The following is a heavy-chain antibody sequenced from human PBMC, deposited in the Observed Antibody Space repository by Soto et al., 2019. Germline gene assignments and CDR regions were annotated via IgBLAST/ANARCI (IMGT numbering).Heavy chain of an antibody. V-gene: IGHV4-30-4*01. CDR3: ARVVAATHWFDP. Sequence: SETLSLTCTVSGGSISSGDYYWSWIRQPPGKGLEWIGYIYYSGSTYYNPSLKSRVTISVDTSKNQFSLKLSSVTAADTAVYYCARVVAATHWFDPWGQGTLVTVSS. D-gene: IGHD2-15*01. CDR2: IYYSGST. CDR1: GGSISSGDYY. J-gene: IGHJ5*02.